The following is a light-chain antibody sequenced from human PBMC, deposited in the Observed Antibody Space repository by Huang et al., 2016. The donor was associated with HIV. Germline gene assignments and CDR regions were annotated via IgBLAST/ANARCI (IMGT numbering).Light chain of an antibody. CDR2: GAS. J-gene: IGKJ2*01. CDR1: QSVSSSY. V-gene: IGKV3-20*01. CDR3: QQYSSYPWGYT. Sequence: EIVLTQSPGALSLSPGERATLSCRASQSVSSSYLAWYQEKPGQAPRLLIYGASNRATGSPDRCSGSGSGTDFTLTISRLEPEDFAVYYCQQYSSYPWGYTFGQGTKLEIK.